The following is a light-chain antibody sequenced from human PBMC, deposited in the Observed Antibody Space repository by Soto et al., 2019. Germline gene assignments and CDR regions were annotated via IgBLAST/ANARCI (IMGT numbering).Light chain of an antibody. CDR2: DAS. CDR3: QQYDNLPLT. J-gene: IGKJ4*01. Sequence: DIQMTQSPSSLSASVGDRVTITCQASQAISNYLNWYQQKPGKAPKLLIYDASNLETGVPSRFSGSGSVTDFTFTISSLQPEDIATYYCQQYDNLPLTFGGGTKVEIK. V-gene: IGKV1-33*01. CDR1: QAISNY.